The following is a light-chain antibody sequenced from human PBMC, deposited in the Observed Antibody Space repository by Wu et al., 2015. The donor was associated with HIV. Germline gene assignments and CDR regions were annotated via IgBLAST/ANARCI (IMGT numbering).Light chain of an antibody. CDR1: QSVSSNY. CDR3: QQYATSPHT. CDR2: GAS. Sequence: EIVLTQSPGTLSLSPGERATLSCRASQSVSSNYLAWYQQKPGQPPRLLIYGASSRATGIPDRFSGGGSGTDFTLTISRLEPEDFAVYYCQQYATSPHTFGQGTKLEIK. V-gene: IGKV3-20*01. J-gene: IGKJ2*01.